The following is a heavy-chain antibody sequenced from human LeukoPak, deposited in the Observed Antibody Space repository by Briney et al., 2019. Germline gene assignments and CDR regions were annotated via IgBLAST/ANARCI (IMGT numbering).Heavy chain of an antibody. CDR2: IYYSGST. D-gene: IGHD3-9*01. J-gene: IGHJ5*02. V-gene: IGHV4-39*02. CDR1: GGSISSSSYY. Sequence: SETLSLTCTVSGGSISSSSYYWGWIRQPPGKGLEWIGSIYYSGSTYYNPSLKSRVTISVDTSKNQFSLKLSSVTAADTAVYYCARERSYYDILTGYHNWFDPWGQGTLVTVSS. CDR3: ARERSYYDILTGYHNWFDP.